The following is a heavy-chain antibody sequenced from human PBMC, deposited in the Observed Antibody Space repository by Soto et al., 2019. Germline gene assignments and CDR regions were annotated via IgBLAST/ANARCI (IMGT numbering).Heavy chain of an antibody. Sequence: QVQLVQSGAEVKKPGASVKVSCKASGYTFTSYDTNWVRQATGQGLEWMGWMNANSGNTGYAQKFQGRVTMTRNTSISTAYMELSSLRSEDTAVYYCARGSLVVPAVRLDYWGQGTLVTVSS. CDR3: ARGSLVVPAVRLDY. CDR2: MNANSGNT. V-gene: IGHV1-8*01. J-gene: IGHJ4*02. CDR1: GYTFTSYD. D-gene: IGHD2-2*01.